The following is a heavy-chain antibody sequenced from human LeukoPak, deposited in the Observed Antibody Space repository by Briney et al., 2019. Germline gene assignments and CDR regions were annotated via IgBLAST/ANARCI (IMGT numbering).Heavy chain of an antibody. V-gene: IGHV3-30*02. Sequence: GGSLRLSCAASGFTFSSYGMHWVRQAPGKGLEWVAFIRYDGSNKYYADPVKGRFTISRDNSKITLYLQMNSLRAEDTAVYYCAKDEWVAAAGTALTWYYYGMDVWGQGTTVTVSS. CDR2: IRYDGSNK. D-gene: IGHD6-13*01. CDR3: AKDEWVAAAGTALTWYYYGMDV. CDR1: GFTFSSYG. J-gene: IGHJ6*02.